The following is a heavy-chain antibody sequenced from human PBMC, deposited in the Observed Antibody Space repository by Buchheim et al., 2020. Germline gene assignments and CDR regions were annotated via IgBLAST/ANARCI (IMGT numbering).Heavy chain of an antibody. Sequence: EVQLLESGGGLVQPGGSLRLSCAASGFTFSSYAMSWVRQAPGKGLEWVSAFSGSGGSTYYADSVKGRFTLSRDNPKSSLYLKMNSLRAEDTAVYYCAKADYGGKEDLDYWGQGTL. CDR1: GFTFSSYA. D-gene: IGHD4-23*01. CDR3: AKADYGGKEDLDY. V-gene: IGHV3-23*01. CDR2: FSGSGGST. J-gene: IGHJ4*02.